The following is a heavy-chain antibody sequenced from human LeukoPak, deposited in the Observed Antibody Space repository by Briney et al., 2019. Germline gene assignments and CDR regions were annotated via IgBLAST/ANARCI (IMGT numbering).Heavy chain of an antibody. V-gene: IGHV3-66*01. CDR2: YSGGST. CDR1: EFSVGSNY. Sequence: GGALRLSCAASEFSVGSNYMTWVRQAPGKGLEWVSLYSGGSTYYADSVKGRFTISRDNAKNSLYLQMNSLRAEDTAVYYCAELGITMIGGVWGKGTTVTISS. D-gene: IGHD3-10*02. CDR3: AELGITMIGGV. J-gene: IGHJ6*04.